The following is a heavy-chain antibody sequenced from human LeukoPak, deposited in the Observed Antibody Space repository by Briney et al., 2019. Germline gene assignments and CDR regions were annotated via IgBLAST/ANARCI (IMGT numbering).Heavy chain of an antibody. Sequence: SETLSLTCAVYGGSFSGYYWSWIRQPPGKGLEWIGEINHSGSTNYNPSLKSRVTILVDTSKNQFSLKLSSVTAADTAVYYCARHQPPYGSGSYYRGWFDPWGQGTLVTVSS. D-gene: IGHD3-10*01. CDR3: ARHQPPYGSGSYYRGWFDP. J-gene: IGHJ5*02. V-gene: IGHV4-34*01. CDR1: GGSFSGYY. CDR2: INHSGST.